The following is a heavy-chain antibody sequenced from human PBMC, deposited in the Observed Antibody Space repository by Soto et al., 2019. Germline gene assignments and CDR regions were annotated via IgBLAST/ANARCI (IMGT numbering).Heavy chain of an antibody. V-gene: IGHV1-3*01. D-gene: IGHD2-2*01. CDR1: GYTFTSYA. CDR2: INAGNGNT. Sequence: QVQLVQSGAEVKKPGASVKVSCKASGYTFTSYAMHWVRQAPGQRLEWMGWINAGNGNTKYSQKFQGRVTITRDTSASTAYMELSSLRSEDTAVYYCARGRYCSSTSCYVQGWFDPWGQGTLVTVSS. J-gene: IGHJ5*02. CDR3: ARGRYCSSTSCYVQGWFDP.